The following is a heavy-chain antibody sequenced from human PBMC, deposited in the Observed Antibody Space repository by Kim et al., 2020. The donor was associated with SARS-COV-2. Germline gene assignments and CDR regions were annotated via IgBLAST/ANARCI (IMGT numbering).Heavy chain of an antibody. CDR1: GFTFNNFA. CDR2: ISGSGNT. CDR3: AKGRSSSAWSSNDF. V-gene: IGHV3-23*01. Sequence: GGSLRLSCVASGFTFNNFAMNWVRQAPGKGLEWVSTISGSGNTYYAVSVRGRFTISRDNSRNTYLQLTALRAEDTALYYCAKGRSSSAWSSNDFWGQGTLVTVSS. J-gene: IGHJ4*02. D-gene: IGHD6-19*01.